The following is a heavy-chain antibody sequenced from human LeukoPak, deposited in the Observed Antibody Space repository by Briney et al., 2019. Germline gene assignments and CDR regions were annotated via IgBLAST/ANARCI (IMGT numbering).Heavy chain of an antibody. D-gene: IGHD3-22*01. J-gene: IGHJ4*02. CDR3: ARDNFESSSSYVSDY. CDR1: GFTFSSYE. Sequence: GGSLRLSCAASGFTFSSYEMNWIRQAPGKGLEWVSYIGSGGTFVMYADSVRGRFTISRDNAKNSLYLQMNSLRAEDTAIYYCARDNFESSSSYVSDYWGQGTLVTVSS. CDR2: IGSGGTFV. V-gene: IGHV3-48*03.